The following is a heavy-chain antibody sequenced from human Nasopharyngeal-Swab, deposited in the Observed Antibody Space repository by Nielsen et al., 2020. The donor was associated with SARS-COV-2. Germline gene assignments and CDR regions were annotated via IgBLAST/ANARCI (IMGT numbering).Heavy chain of an antibody. Sequence: AETLSLTCTVSGGSISNSYWSWIRQPPGKGLEWIGYNYYSGSTNYNPSLKGRVTISVDTSKNKFSLKLSSVTAADTAVYYCARAGKPKPRLPILYSGSYHDKKYSFDYFDDWGQGTLVTVSS. V-gene: IGHV4-59*01. CDR3: ARAGKPKPRLPILYSGSYHDKKYSFDYFDD. CDR1: GGSISNSY. D-gene: IGHD1-26*01. J-gene: IGHJ4*02. CDR2: NYYSGST.